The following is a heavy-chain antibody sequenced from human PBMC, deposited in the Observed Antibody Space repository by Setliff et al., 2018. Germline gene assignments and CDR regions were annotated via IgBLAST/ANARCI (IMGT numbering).Heavy chain of an antibody. V-gene: IGHV1-18*01. J-gene: IGHJ4*02. CDR1: GFRFTSFG. D-gene: IGHD3-16*01. CDR3: TRSRGPRVVLAADFDF. CDR2: ISPYSGET. Sequence: GASVKVSCKTSGFRFTSFGFSWVRQAPGQGLEWMGWISPYSGETNYAQKFQDRLTVTADTSSKTTYMELRSLTSDDTAVYFCTRSRGPRVVLAADFDFWGQGTRVTVS.